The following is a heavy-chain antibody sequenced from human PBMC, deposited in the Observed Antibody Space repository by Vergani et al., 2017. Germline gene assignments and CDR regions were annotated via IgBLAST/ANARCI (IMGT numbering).Heavy chain of an antibody. CDR2: VKWNGDSS. V-gene: IGHV3-20*04. CDR1: GFTFSNYG. CDR3: ARRGSGNTYYFDY. D-gene: IGHD3-10*01. Sequence: VQLVESAGGVVQPGGSLRLSCAASGFTFSNYGMHWIRQAPGKGLEWVSRVKWNGDSSVYADSVKGRFTISRDNAKNSLYLQMTSLRAEDTAFYYCARRGSGNTYYFDYWGQGALVTVSS. J-gene: IGHJ4*02.